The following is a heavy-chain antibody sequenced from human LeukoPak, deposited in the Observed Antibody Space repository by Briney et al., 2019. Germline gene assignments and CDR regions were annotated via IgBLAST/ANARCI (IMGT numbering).Heavy chain of an antibody. J-gene: IGHJ4*02. D-gene: IGHD4-17*01. CDR3: ARDRATVTKGLGLKDARLLDY. CDR1: GFTLSSYE. CDR2: ISSSGSTI. Sequence: PGGSLRLSCAASGFTLSSYEMNWVRQAPGKGLEWVSYISSSGSTIYYADSVKGRFTISRDNAKNSLYLQMNSLRAEDTAVYYCARDRATVTKGLGLKDARLLDYWGQGTLVTVSS. V-gene: IGHV3-48*03.